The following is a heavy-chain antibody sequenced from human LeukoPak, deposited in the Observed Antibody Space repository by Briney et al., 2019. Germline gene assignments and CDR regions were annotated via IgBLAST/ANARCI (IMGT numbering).Heavy chain of an antibody. V-gene: IGHV4-34*01. Sequence: PSETLSLTCAVYGGSFSGYYWSWIRQPPGKGLEWIGEINHSGSTNYNPSLKSRVTISVDTSKNQFSLKLSSVTAADTAVYYCATLKPRYFDPFDYWGQGTLVTVSS. CDR1: GGSFSGYY. J-gene: IGHJ4*02. CDR2: INHSGST. D-gene: IGHD3-9*01. CDR3: ATLKPRYFDPFDY.